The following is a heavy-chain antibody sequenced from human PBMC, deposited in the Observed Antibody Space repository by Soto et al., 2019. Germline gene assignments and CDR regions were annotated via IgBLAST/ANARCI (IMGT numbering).Heavy chain of an antibody. Sequence: GGSLRLSCAASGFTFSSYWMSWVRQAPGKGLEWVANIKQDGSEKYYVDSVKGRLTISGDNAKNSLYLQMNSLRAEDTAVYYCARDIGRYILYYYYMDVWGKGTTVTVSS. CDR1: GFTFSSYW. D-gene: IGHD1-20*01. CDR3: ARDIGRYILYYYYMDV. CDR2: IKQDGSEK. J-gene: IGHJ6*03. V-gene: IGHV3-7*01.